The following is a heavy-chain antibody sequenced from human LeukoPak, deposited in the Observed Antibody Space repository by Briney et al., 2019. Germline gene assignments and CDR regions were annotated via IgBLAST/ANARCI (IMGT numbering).Heavy chain of an antibody. CDR1: GFTFSSYE. D-gene: IGHD4-17*01. V-gene: IGHV3-48*03. CDR3: ASPWDYGAH. CDR2: ISNSGSTI. J-gene: IGHJ4*02. Sequence: PGGSLRLSCAASGFTFSSYEMNWVRQAPGKGLEWVSYISNSGSTIYYADSVKGRFTISRDNAKNSLYLQMSSLRAEDTAVYYCASPWDYGAHWGQGTLVTVSS.